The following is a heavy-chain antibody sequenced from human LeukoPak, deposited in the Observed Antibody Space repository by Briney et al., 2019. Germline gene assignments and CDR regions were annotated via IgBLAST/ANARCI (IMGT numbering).Heavy chain of an antibody. CDR3: ARRSLRNYYYGMDV. Sequence: SETLSLTCTVSGGSISSYYWSWIRQPPGKGLEWIEYIYYSGSTNYNPSLKSRVTISVDTSKNQFSLKLSSVTAADTAVYYCARRSLRNYYYGMDVWGQGTTVTVSS. CDR2: IYYSGST. V-gene: IGHV4-59*08. J-gene: IGHJ6*02. CDR1: GGSISSYY.